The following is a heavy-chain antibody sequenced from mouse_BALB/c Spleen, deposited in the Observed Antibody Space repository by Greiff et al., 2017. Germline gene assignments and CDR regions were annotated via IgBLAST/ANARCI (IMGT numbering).Heavy chain of an antibody. V-gene: IGHV3-8*02. CDR3: ARYSPYYYGSSYWYFDV. CDR2: ISYSGST. CDR1: GDSITSGY. J-gene: IGHJ1*01. D-gene: IGHD1-1*01. Sequence: EVQLQESGPSLVKPSQTLSLTCSVTGDSITSGYWNWIRKFPGNKLEYMGYISYSGSTYYNPSLKSRISITRDTSKNQYYLQLNSVTTEDTATYYCARYSPYYYGSSYWYFDVWGAGTTVTVSS.